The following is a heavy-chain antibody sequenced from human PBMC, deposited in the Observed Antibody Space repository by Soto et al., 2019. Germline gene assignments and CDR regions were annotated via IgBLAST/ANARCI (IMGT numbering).Heavy chain of an antibody. CDR3: ARSTGGDACHF. Sequence: QVQLQASGPGLVKPSGTLSLTCAVSGGSLTNNDWWTWYRQPPGKGLEWAGQIHHSGTTFLNPSLASRNTVSINVSANHFSLRLDSVTAADTARYYCARSTGGDACHFWGQGTMVTVSS. J-gene: IGHJ3*01. D-gene: IGHD7-27*01. CDR2: IHHSGTT. CDR1: GGSLTNNDW. V-gene: IGHV4-4*02.